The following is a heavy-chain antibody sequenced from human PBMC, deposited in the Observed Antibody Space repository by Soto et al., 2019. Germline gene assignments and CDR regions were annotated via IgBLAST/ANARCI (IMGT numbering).Heavy chain of an antibody. CDR1: GGSFSGYY. D-gene: IGHD1-20*01. V-gene: IGHV4-34*01. J-gene: IGHJ4*02. Sequence: SETLSLTCAVYGGSFSGYYWSWIRQPPGKGLEWIGEINYSGSTNYNPSLKSRVTISVDTSKNQFCLELSSVTAADTAVYYCRRGWDNWNYVDYWGQGTLVTVSS. CDR3: RRGWDNWNYVDY. CDR2: INYSGST.